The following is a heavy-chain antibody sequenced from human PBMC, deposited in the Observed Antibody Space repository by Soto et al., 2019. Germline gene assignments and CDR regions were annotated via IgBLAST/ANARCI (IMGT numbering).Heavy chain of an antibody. Sequence: QVQLVQSGAEMKKPGSSVRVSCKVSGGTFSRYAITWVRQAPGQRLEWMGGIVPIFGTTNYAQRFQGRVTITADESASTAQLEVSNLTSEDTAVYYCARPHEGGYSSNHHYYYALDVWGQGTTVTVTS. D-gene: IGHD3-22*01. J-gene: IGHJ6*02. CDR1: GGTFSRYA. CDR2: IVPIFGTT. V-gene: IGHV1-69*01. CDR3: ARPHEGGYSSNHHYYYALDV.